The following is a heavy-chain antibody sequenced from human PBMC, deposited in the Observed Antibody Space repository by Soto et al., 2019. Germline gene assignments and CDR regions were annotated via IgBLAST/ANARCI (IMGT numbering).Heavy chain of an antibody. CDR3: AKSPIPLWLWGYGIDY. Sequence: GGSLRLSCAASGFTFSSCAMSWVRQTPGKGLEWVSAISGSGGSTYYADSVKGRFTISRDNSKNTLYLQMNSLRAEDTAVYYCAKSPIPLWLWGYGIDYWGQGTLVTVSS. D-gene: IGHD5-18*01. CDR1: GFTFSSCA. J-gene: IGHJ4*02. V-gene: IGHV3-23*01. CDR2: ISGSGGST.